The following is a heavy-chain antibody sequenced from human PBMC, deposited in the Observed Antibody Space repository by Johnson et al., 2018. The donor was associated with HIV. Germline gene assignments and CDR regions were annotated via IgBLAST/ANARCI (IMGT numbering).Heavy chain of an antibody. Sequence: VQLVESGGGLVQPGGSLRLSCAASGFTFSSYWMHWVRQAPGKGLVWVANIKQDGSEKQYVDSVKGRFTISRDNAKNSLCLQMNSRRAEDTAVYYGAREVDTSWLSAFDIWGQGTMVTVSS. V-gene: IGHV3-7*01. CDR1: GFTFSSYW. D-gene: IGHD5-18*01. J-gene: IGHJ3*02. CDR3: AREVDTSWLSAFDI. CDR2: IKQDGSEK.